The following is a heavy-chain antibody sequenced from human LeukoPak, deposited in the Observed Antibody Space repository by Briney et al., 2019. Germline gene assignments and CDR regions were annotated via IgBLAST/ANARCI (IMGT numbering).Heavy chain of an antibody. V-gene: IGHV3-23*01. J-gene: IGHJ6*03. CDR3: AKNAGDGGYYYYLDV. CDR2: ISGGGDTT. Sequence: PGGSLRLSCAASGFTFNNYAMSWVRQAPGKGLEWVSTISGGGDTTYYSVKGRFIISRDNSKNTLFLNSLRAEDTAIYFCAKNAGDGGYYYYLDVWGNGTPVTVSS. D-gene: IGHD3-16*01. CDR1: GFTFNNYA.